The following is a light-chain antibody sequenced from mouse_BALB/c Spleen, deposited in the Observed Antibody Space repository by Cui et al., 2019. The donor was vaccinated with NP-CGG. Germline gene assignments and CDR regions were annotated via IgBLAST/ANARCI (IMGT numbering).Light chain of an antibody. CDR3: ALWYSNHWV. CDR2: GTN. Sequence: HAVVSQDSALTTSPGETVTLTCRSSTGAVTTSNYANWVQEKPDHLFTGLIGGTNNRAPGVPARFSGSLIGDKAALTITRAQTEDEAIYFCALWYSNHWVFGRGTKLTVL. J-gene: IGLJ1*01. CDR1: TGAVTTSNY. V-gene: IGLV1*01.